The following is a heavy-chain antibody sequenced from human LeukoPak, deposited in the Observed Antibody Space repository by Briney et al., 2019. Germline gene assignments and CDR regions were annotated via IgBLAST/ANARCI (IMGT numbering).Heavy chain of an antibody. CDR2: IYYSGST. V-gene: IGHV4-38-2*02. D-gene: IGHD1-26*01. CDR1: GYSISSGYY. CDR3: ARDKKACLRYSGSPFDY. J-gene: IGHJ4*02. Sequence: SETLSLTCTVSGYSISSGYYWGWIRQPPGKGLEWIGSIYYSGSTYYNPSLKSRVTISVDTSKNQFSLKLSSVTAADTAVYYCARDKKACLRYSGSPFDYWGQGTLVTVSS.